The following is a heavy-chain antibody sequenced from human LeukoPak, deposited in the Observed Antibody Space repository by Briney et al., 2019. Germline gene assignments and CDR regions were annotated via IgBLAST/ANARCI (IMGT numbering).Heavy chain of an antibody. CDR2: ISSSSSYI. Sequence: NPGGSLRLSCAASGFTFSSYSMNWVRQAPGKGLEWVSSISSSSSYIYYADSVKGRFTISRDNAKNTLYLQMNSLRAEDTAVYYCAKDLPDYGDYRFDYWGQGTLVTVSS. J-gene: IGHJ4*02. CDR3: AKDLPDYGDYRFDY. D-gene: IGHD4-17*01. CDR1: GFTFSSYS. V-gene: IGHV3-21*04.